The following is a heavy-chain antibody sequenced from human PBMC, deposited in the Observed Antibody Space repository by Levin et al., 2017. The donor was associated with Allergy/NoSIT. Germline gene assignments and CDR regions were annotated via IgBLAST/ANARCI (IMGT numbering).Heavy chain of an antibody. J-gene: IGHJ6*02. CDR1: GFTFSNYG. V-gene: IGHV3-30*03. Sequence: GESLKISCAASGFTFSNYGMHWVRQAPGKGLEWVAVISYDVSKIYYADSVKGRFTISRDNSKNTVYLQMNSLRAEDTAVYYCARRNKDPPYGMEGWGQGTTVTVSS. CDR2: ISYDVSKI. CDR3: ARRNKDPPYGMEG. D-gene: IGHD1/OR15-1a*01.